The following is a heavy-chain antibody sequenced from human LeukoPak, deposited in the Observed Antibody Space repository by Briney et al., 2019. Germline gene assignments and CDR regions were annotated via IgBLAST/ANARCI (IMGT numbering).Heavy chain of an antibody. CDR1: GFXVSSNY. D-gene: IGHD6-13*01. CDR3: ARDAVSLAAAGTSDY. V-gene: IGHV3-53*01. J-gene: IGHJ4*02. Sequence: GGSLRLSCAASGFXVSSNYMSWVRQAPGKGLEWVSVIYSGGSTYYEDSVKGRFTISRDNSKNTLYLQMNSLRAEDTAVYYCARDAVSLAAAGTSDYWGQGSLVTVSS. CDR2: IYSGGST.